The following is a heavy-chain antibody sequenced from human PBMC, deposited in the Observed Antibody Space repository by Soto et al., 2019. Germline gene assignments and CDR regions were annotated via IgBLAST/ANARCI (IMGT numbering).Heavy chain of an antibody. CDR1: GFMFSTYA. J-gene: IGHJ6*02. V-gene: IGHV3-30*18. CDR3: AKETSRYDFWSGYYNYHGMDV. D-gene: IGHD3-3*01. Sequence: LRLSCSASGFMFSTYAMHWVRQAPGKGLEWVAVMSYDGSDKNYGDSVKGRFTISRDNSENTLYLQMNGLRAEDTAVYYCAKETSRYDFWSGYYNYHGMDVWGQGTTVTVSS. CDR2: MSYDGSDK.